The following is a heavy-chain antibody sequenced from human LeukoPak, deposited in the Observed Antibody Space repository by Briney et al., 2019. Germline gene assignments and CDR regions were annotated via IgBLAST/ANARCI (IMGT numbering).Heavy chain of an antibody. CDR1: GYTFTGYY. D-gene: IGHD3-10*01. CDR3: ARDRSGYYYGSGSLNWFDP. Sequence: ASVKVSCKASGYTFTGYYMHWVRQAPGQGLEWMGWINPNSGGTNYAQKFQGRVTMTRDTSISTAYMELSRLRSDDTAVYYCARDRSGYYYGSGSLNWFDPWGQGTLVTVSS. V-gene: IGHV1-2*02. J-gene: IGHJ5*02. CDR2: INPNSGGT.